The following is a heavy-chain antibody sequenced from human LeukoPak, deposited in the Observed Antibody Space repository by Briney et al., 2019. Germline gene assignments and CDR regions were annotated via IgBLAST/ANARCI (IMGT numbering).Heavy chain of an antibody. D-gene: IGHD3-16*01. Sequence: SETLSLTCAVYGGSFSGYYWSWIRQPPGKGLEWIGEINHSGSTNYNPSLKSRVTISVDTSKNQFSLKLSSVTAADTAVYYCARFSIYAYDPYAFDIWGQGTMVTVSS. CDR2: INHSGST. CDR3: ARFSIYAYDPYAFDI. V-gene: IGHV4-34*01. CDR1: GGSFSGYY. J-gene: IGHJ3*02.